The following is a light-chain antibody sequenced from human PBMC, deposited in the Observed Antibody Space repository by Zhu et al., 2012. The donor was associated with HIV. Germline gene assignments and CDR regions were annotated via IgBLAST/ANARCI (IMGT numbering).Light chain of an antibody. CDR3: QQRSDRPLT. J-gene: IGKJ4*01. CDR2: DTS. V-gene: IGKV3-11*01. CDR1: QSVTSK. Sequence: EIVMTQSPATLSVSPGERATLSCRASQSVTSKLAWYQQKPGQAPRLLIYDTSKRATGIPARFSGSGSGTDFTLTISSLEPEDFALYYCQQRSDRPLTFGGGTKVEIK.